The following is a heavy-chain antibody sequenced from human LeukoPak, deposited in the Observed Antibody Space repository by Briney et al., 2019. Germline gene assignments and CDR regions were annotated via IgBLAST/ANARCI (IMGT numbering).Heavy chain of an antibody. CDR1: GYTFTSYG. V-gene: IGHV1-18*01. D-gene: IGHD1-7*01. CDR3: ARAPNNWNYGVARWFDP. J-gene: IGHJ5*02. Sequence: GASVKVSCKASGYTFTSYGISWVRQAPGQGLEWMGWISAYNGNTNYAQKLQGRVTMTTDTSTSTAYMELRSLRSDDTAVYYCARAPNNWNYGVARWFDPWGQGTLVTVSS. CDR2: ISAYNGNT.